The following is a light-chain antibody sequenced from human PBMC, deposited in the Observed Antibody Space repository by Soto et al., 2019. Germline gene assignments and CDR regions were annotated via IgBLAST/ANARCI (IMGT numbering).Light chain of an antibody. CDR1: SSDVGGYNY. V-gene: IGLV2-11*01. Sequence: QSALTQPRSVSGSPGQSVTISCTGTSSDVGGYNYVSWYQQHPGKAPKLMIYDVIKRPSGVPDRFSGSKSGNTASLTISGLQADDEADYYCCSSAGGYTLGAFGGGTKLTVL. CDR3: CSSAGGYTLGA. J-gene: IGLJ2*01. CDR2: DVI.